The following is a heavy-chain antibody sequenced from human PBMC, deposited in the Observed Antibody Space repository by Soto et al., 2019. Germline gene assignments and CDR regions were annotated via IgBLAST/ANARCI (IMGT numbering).Heavy chain of an antibody. CDR2: ISYDGSNK. V-gene: IGHV3-30*18. D-gene: IGHD6-6*01. Sequence: LSCPASGFPFSSYGMHWVRQAPGKGLEWVAVISYDGSNKYYADSVKGRFTISRDNSKNTLYLQMNSLRAEDTAVYYCAKSESTIAARSPYYGIDVWVQGTTVTVSS. CDR3: AKSESTIAARSPYYGIDV. CDR1: GFPFSSYG. J-gene: IGHJ6*02.